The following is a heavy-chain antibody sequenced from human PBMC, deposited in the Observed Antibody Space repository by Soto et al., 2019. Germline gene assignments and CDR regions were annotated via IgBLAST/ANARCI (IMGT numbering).Heavy chain of an antibody. CDR1: GYTFTDYY. V-gene: IGHV1-2*02. CDR3: VRDRVPTAPEFDY. Sequence: QVQLVQSGAEVKKPGASVKVSCKASGYTFTDYYIHWVRQAPGQGPEWLGWTNTNTGGTNYAQKVKGRVTVTRDTSTNTAYMDLYRLTSDDTAVYYCVRDRVPTAPEFDYWGQGTLITVSS. J-gene: IGHJ4*02. CDR2: TNTNTGGT. D-gene: IGHD5-12*01.